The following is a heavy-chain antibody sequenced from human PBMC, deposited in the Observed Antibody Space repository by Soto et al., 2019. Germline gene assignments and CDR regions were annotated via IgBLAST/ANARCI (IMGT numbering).Heavy chain of an antibody. CDR2: MNPNSGST. Sequence: ASVKVSCXASGYTFTSYDINWVRQATGQGLEWMGWMNPNSGSTGYAQKFQGRVTMTRNTSISTAYMELSSLRSEDTAVYYCARAPDCSSTSCYRTISSSYYMDAWGKGTTLTVSS. CDR1: GYTFTSYD. V-gene: IGHV1-8*01. J-gene: IGHJ6*03. D-gene: IGHD2-2*01. CDR3: ARAPDCSSTSCYRTISSSYYMDA.